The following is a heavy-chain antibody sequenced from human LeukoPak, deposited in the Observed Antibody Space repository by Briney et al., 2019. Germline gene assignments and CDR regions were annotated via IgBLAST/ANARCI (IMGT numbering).Heavy chain of an antibody. CDR3: AREGMVRGYYYYYYMDV. CDR2: LRPDTGAT. CDR1: GYTFSAFY. V-gene: IGHV1-2*02. J-gene: IGHJ6*03. Sequence: ASVKVSCKTSGYTFSAFYIHWVRQVPGQGLEWMGWLRPDTGATNFAQNFLGRVTMTGDTSISTAYMELRSLRSDDTAVYYCAREGMVRGYYYYYYMDVWGKGTTVTISS. D-gene: IGHD3-10*01.